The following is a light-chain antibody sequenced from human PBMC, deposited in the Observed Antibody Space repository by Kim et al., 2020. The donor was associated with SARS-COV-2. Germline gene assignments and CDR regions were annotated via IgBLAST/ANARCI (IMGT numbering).Light chain of an antibody. J-gene: IGKJ4*01. V-gene: IGKV3-11*01. CDR2: DAS. Sequence: PSLSPGERATLSCRASQSVSSYLAWYQQKPGQAPRLLIYDASNRATGIPARFSGSGSGTDFTLTISSLEPEDFAVYYCQQRSNWPTFGGGTKVEI. CDR3: QQRSNWPT. CDR1: QSVSSY.